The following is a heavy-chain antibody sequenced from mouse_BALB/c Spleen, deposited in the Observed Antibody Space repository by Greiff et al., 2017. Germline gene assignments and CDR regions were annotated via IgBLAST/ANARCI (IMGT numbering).Heavy chain of an antibody. CDR3: ARHGGNYKGYAMDY. V-gene: IGHV5-12-2*01. CDR2: ISNGGGST. CDR1: GFTFSSYT. D-gene: IGHD2-1*01. Sequence: EVMLVESGGGLVQPGGSLKLSCAASGFTFSSYTMSWVRQTPEKRLEWVAYISNGGGSTYYPDTVKGRFIISRDNAKNTLYLQMSSLKSEDTAMYYCARHGGNYKGYAMDYWGQGTSVTVSS. J-gene: IGHJ4*01.